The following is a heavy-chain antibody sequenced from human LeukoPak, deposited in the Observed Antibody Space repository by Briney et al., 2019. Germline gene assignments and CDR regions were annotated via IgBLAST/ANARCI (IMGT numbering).Heavy chain of an antibody. CDR2: INAGNGNT. V-gene: IGHV1-3*01. J-gene: IGHJ1*01. CDR1: GYTFTSYA. CDR3: ARNLITFGGVIAQAEYFQH. D-gene: IGHD3-16*02. Sequence: GASVKVSCKASGYTFTSYAMHWVRQAPGQRLEWMGWINAGNGNTKYSQKFQGRVTITRDTSASTAYIELSSLRSEDTAVYYCARNLITFGGVIAQAEYFQHWGQGTLVTVSS.